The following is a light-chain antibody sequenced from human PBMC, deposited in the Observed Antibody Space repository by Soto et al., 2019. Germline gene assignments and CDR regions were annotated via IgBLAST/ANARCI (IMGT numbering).Light chain of an antibody. CDR3: QQYGNSPWT. Sequence: EIVLTQSPGTLSLSPGERATLSCRASQSVSSSYLAWYQQKPGQAPRLLIYGASSRATSIPDRFSGSGSGTDFTLTISRLEPEDFAVYYCQQYGNSPWTFGRGTKVEIK. CDR2: GAS. J-gene: IGKJ1*01. V-gene: IGKV3-20*01. CDR1: QSVSSSY.